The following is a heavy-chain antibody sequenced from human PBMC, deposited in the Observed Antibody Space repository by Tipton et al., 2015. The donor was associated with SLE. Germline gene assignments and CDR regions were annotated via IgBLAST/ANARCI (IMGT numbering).Heavy chain of an antibody. Sequence: QLVQSGAEVKKPGASVKVSCKASGYTFTSYGISWVRQAPGQGLEWMGWISAYNGNTDYAQKLQGRVTMTTGTSTSTAYMELRSLRAGDRALYQRATGTQWGRGNREVWGKGTSGPV. CDR2: ISAYNGNT. V-gene: IGHV1-18*01. D-gene: IGHD1-14*01. CDR3: ATGTQWGRGNREV. CDR1: GYTFTSYG. J-gene: IGHJ6*03.